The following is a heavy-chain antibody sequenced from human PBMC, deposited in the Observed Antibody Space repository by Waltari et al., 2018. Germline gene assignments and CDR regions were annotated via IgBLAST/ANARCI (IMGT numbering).Heavy chain of an antibody. Sequence: QVQLVKSGGGLVKPEGSLRLSCAASGFTFSDYYMSWIRQAPGKGLEWVSYISSSSSYTNYADSVKGRFTISRDNAKNSLYLQMNSLRAEDTAVYYCARGGTVPSSSWYWGGAPGTLTYGMDVWGQGTTVTVSS. CDR2: ISSSSSYT. J-gene: IGHJ6*02. V-gene: IGHV3-11*06. CDR3: ARGGTVPSSSWYWGGAPGTLTYGMDV. D-gene: IGHD6-13*01. CDR1: GFTFSDYY.